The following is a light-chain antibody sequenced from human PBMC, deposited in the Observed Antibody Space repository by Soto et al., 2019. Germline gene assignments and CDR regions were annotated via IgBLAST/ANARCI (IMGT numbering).Light chain of an antibody. CDR1: QDISNY. CDR3: QQYDNLTSIP. CDR2: DAS. Sequence: DIQMTQSPSSLSASVGDRVTITCQARQDISNYLNWYQQKPGKAPKLLIYDASNLETGVPSRFSGSGSGTDFTFTISSLQPEDIATYYCQQYDNLTSIPFVQGTRLEIK. J-gene: IGKJ5*01. V-gene: IGKV1-33*01.